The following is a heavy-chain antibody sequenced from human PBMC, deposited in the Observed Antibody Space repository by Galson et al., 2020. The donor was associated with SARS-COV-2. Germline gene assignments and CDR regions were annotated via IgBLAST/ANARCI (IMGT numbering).Heavy chain of an antibody. V-gene: IGHV4-31*02. CDR2: FYWSGTT. CDR1: GGSVGSGDEY. J-gene: IGHJ4*02. D-gene: IGHD5-12*01. Sequence: SETLSLTCSVSGGSVGSGDEYWSWIRQVPGKGLQWIGYFYWSGTTAYTPSLQSRVTISVDRSKNQFSMRLSSVTAADTAIYYCARGRDYEDSGYFLDSWGLGTLVTVS. CDR3: ARGRDYEDSGYFLDS.